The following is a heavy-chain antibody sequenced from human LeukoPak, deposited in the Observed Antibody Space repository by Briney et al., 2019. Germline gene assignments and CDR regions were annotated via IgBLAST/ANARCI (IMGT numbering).Heavy chain of an antibody. CDR1: GGGSISSSRYY. Sequence: SETLSLTCTVSGGGSISSSRYYWGWIRQPPGKGLEWIGYIYYTGSIYYNPSLKSRVTMSVDTSKNQFSLRLSSVTAVDTAVYYCARKTDAKSYYPDWGQGTLVTVSS. D-gene: IGHD3-10*01. CDR2: IYYTGSI. V-gene: IGHV4-39*07. CDR3: ARKTDAKSYYPD. J-gene: IGHJ4*02.